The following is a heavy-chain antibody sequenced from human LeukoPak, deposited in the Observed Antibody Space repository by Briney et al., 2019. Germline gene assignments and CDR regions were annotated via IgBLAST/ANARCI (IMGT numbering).Heavy chain of an antibody. CDR1: GFTFDDYA. CDR3: AKDLNVGARTLFDY. D-gene: IGHD1-26*01. CDR2: ITWNSDNI. Sequence: GRSLRLSCAASGFTFDDYAMHWVRQAPGKGLEWVSGITWNSDNIEYADSVKGRFTISRDNSKNTLYLQMNSLRAEDTAVYYCAKDLNVGARTLFDYWGQGTLVTVSS. V-gene: IGHV3-9*01. J-gene: IGHJ4*02.